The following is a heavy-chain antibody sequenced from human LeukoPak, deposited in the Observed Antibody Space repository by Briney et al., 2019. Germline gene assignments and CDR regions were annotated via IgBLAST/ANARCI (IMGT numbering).Heavy chain of an antibody. CDR2: IIPIIGTA. Sequence: ASVKVSCKASGGTFSSYAISWVRQAPGQGLEWMGGIIPIIGTANYAQKFQGRVTITTEESTSTAYRELSSLRSEDTAVYYCARVLGDTQVYFQQWGQGTLVTVSS. CDR3: ARVLGDTQVYFQQ. J-gene: IGHJ1*01. V-gene: IGHV1-69*05. D-gene: IGHD3-10*01. CDR1: GGTFSSYA.